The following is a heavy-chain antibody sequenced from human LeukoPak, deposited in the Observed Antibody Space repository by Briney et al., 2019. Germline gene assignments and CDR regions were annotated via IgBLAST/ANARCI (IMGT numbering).Heavy chain of an antibody. CDR1: GGSITNYW. CDR2: IYYSGSTT. V-gene: IGHV4-59*01. CDR3: ARVGDWNDLVY. Sequence: SETLSLTCTVSGGSITNYWWSWIQQPPGRGLEWIGYIYYSGSTTNYNPSLRGRATISVDASKNQFSLRLRSVTAADTAVYYCARVGDWNDLVYWGQGTLVSVSS. J-gene: IGHJ4*02. D-gene: IGHD1-1*01.